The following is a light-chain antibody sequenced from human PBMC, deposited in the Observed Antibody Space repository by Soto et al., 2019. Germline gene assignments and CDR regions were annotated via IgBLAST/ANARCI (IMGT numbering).Light chain of an antibody. CDR2: NDY. V-gene: IGLV1-44*01. Sequence: QLVLTQPPSAPGTPGQRVTISCSGSSSNIGSNTVNWYQQLPGTAPKLLIYNDYQRPSGVPDRFSGSKSGTSASLAISGLHSEDEADYSYASWDDSLNGFVVFGGGTKLTVL. CDR1: SSNIGSNT. CDR3: ASWDDSLNGFVV. J-gene: IGLJ2*01.